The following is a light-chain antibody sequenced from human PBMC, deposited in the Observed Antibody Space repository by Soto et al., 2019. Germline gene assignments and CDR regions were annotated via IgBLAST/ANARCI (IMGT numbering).Light chain of an antibody. J-gene: IGKJ1*01. CDR1: ETINNW. Sequence: DIEMTQSPSTLSSSVGDRVTISCRASETINNWLAWYQQKPGQAPKLLIYDASSVESGVPTRFSGRGSGTDLTITSSGVQADDFATYYCQQDKTYPCTFGQGTKVEVK. CDR3: QQDKTYPCT. CDR2: DAS. V-gene: IGKV1-5*01.